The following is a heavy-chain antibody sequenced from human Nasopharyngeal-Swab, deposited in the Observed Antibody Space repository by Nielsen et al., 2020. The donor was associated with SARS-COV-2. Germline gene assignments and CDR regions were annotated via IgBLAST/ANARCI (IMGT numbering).Heavy chain of an antibody. D-gene: IGHD6-19*01. CDR2: IYYSGGT. V-gene: IGHV4-30-4*01. Sequence: WIRQPPGKGLEWIGYIYYSGGTYYNPSLKRRVTISVDTSKNQFSLKLSSVTAADTAVYYCARDSGVAGTKYYYYGMDVWGQGTTVTVSS. CDR3: ARDSGVAGTKYYYYGMDV. J-gene: IGHJ6*02.